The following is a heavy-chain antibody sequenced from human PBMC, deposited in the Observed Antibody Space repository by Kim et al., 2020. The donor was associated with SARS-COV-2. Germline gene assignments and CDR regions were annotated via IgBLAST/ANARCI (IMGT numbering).Heavy chain of an antibody. CDR1: GFTVSSNY. D-gene: IGHD4-4*01. CDR3: ASGSTTVTPRGTYYYYYGMDV. Sequence: GGSLRLSCAASGFTVSSNYMSWVRQAPGKGLEWVSVIYSGGSTYYADSVKGRFTISRDNSKNTLYLQMNSLRAEDTAVYYCASGSTTVTPRGTYYYYYGMDVWGQGTTVTVSS. J-gene: IGHJ6*02. V-gene: IGHV3-53*01. CDR2: IYSGGST.